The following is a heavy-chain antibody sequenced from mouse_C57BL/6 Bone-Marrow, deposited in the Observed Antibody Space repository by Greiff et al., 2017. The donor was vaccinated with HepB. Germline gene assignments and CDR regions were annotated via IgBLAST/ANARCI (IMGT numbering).Heavy chain of an antibody. J-gene: IGHJ2*01. CDR3: TGLYDYFDY. CDR1: GFNIKDDY. V-gene: IGHV14-4*01. Sequence: LVESGAELVRPGASVKLSCTASGFNIKDDYMHWVKQRPEQGLEWIGWIDPENGDTEYASKFQGKATITADTSSNTAYLQLSSLTSEDTAVYYCTGLYDYFDYWGQGTTLTVSS. CDR2: IDPENGDT. D-gene: IGHD2-14*01.